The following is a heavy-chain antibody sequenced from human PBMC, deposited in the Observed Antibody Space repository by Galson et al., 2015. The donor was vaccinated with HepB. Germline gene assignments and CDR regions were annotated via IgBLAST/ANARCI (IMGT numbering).Heavy chain of an antibody. CDR2: ISYDGSQR. D-gene: IGHD3-22*01. V-gene: IGHV3-30*18. Sequence: SLRLSCAASGLPFSSSGMHWVRQAPGKGLEWVAVISYDGSQRYYVDSVKGRFTFSRDNPKSTLYLQMDSLRAEDTGVYYCAQHYYDSSGYTAIYYSYYGMDVWGQGTTVTVSS. J-gene: IGHJ6*02. CDR3: AQHYYDSSGYTAIYYSYYGMDV. CDR1: GLPFSSSG.